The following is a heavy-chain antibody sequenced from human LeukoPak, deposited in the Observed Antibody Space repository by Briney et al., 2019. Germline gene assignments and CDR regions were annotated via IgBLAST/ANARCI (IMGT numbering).Heavy chain of an antibody. CDR1: GFTFSSYA. V-gene: IGHV3-23*01. CDR2: ISASGGNT. J-gene: IGHJ4*02. D-gene: IGHD2-21*02. CDR3: AKARLGRGDCCPFEF. Sequence: GGSLRLSCAASGFTFSSYAMTWVRQAPGKGLEWVSTISASGGNTYYADSVKGRFTISRDNSKNTLFLQMSSLRAEDTAVYSCAKARLGRGDCCPFEFWGRGTLVTVSS.